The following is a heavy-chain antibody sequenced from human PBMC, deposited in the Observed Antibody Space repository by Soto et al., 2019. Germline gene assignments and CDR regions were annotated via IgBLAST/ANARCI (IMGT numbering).Heavy chain of an antibody. CDR1: GFTFSDYA. D-gene: IGHD3-22*01. Sequence: LRLSCGASGFTFSDYAMHWVRQAPGKGLEWVTVISNDGSKKYYADSVKGRFTISRDNSKNTLYLQMNSLRAEDTAVYYCARVLLKYFDRSGYYYGHFDYWGQGTLVTVSS. CDR2: ISNDGSKK. J-gene: IGHJ4*02. V-gene: IGHV3-30-3*01. CDR3: ARVLLKYFDRSGYYYGHFDY.